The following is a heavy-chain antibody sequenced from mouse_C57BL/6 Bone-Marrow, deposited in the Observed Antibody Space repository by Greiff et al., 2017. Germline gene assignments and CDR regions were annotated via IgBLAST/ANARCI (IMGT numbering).Heavy chain of an antibody. J-gene: IGHJ2*01. V-gene: IGHV1-61*01. D-gene: IGHD1-1*02. CDR2: IYPSDSET. CDR3: ARGVGWYFDY. CDR1: GYTFTSYW. Sequence: QVQLQQPGAEPVRPGSSVKLSCKASGYTFTSYWMAWVKQRPGQGLEWIGNIYPSDSETHYNQKFKDKATLTVDKSSSTAYMQLSSLTSEDSAVYYCARGVGWYFDYWGQGTTLTVSS.